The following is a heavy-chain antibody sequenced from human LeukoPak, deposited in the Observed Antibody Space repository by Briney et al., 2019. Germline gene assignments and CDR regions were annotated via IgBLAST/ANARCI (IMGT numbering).Heavy chain of an antibody. CDR2: IYSGGST. J-gene: IGHJ6*03. D-gene: IGHD5-18*01. V-gene: IGHV3-66*02. CDR3: ASSGYSYGSSYMDV. CDR1: GFTVSSNY. Sequence: PGGSLRLSCAASGFTVSSNYMSWVRQAPGKGLEWVSVIYSGGSTYYADSVKGQFTISRDNSKNTLYLQMNSLRAEDTAVYYCASSGYSYGSSYMDVWGKGTTVTVSS.